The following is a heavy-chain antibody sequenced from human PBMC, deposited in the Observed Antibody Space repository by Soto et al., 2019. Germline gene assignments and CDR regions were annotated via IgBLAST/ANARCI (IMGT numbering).Heavy chain of an antibody. Sequence: SETLSLTCTVSGGSISSGDYYWSWIRQPPGKGLEWIGYIYYSGSTYYNPSLKSRVTISVDTSKNQFSLKLSSVTAADTAVYYCARNSVGVGASNYFDYWGQGTLVTVSS. CDR3: ARNSVGVGASNYFDY. D-gene: IGHD1-26*01. J-gene: IGHJ4*02. V-gene: IGHV4-30-4*01. CDR1: GGSISSGDYY. CDR2: IYYSGST.